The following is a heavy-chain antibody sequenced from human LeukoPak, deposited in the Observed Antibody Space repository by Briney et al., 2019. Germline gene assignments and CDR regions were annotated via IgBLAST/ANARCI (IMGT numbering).Heavy chain of an antibody. CDR1: GFTFSSYG. J-gene: IGHJ3*02. D-gene: IGHD2-2*01. CDR3: AKDIGPPVPAASIMLPYAFDI. CDR2: ISYDGSNK. V-gene: IGHV3-30*18. Sequence: PGGSLRLSCAASGFTFSSYGMHWVRQAPGKGLEWVAVISYDGSNKYYADSVKGRFTISRDNSKNTLYLQMNSLRAEDTAVYYCAKDIGPPVPAASIMLPYAFDIWGQGTMVTVSS.